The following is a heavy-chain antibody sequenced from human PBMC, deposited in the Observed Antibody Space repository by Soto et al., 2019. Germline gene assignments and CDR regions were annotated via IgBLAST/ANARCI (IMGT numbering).Heavy chain of an antibody. Sequence: GGSLRLSCAASGFTFSSYAMSWVRQAPGKGLEWVSAISGSGGSTYYADSVKGRFTISRDDSKNTLYLQMNSLRAEDTAVYYCAKEGRRTMVRGVPYYYYMDVWGKGNTVTVSS. V-gene: IGHV3-23*01. CDR2: ISGSGGST. D-gene: IGHD3-10*01. CDR1: GFTFSSYA. CDR3: AKEGRRTMVRGVPYYYYMDV. J-gene: IGHJ6*03.